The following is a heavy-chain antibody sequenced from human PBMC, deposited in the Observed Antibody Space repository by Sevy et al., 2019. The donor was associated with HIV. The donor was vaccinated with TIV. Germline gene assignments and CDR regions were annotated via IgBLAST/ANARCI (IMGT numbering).Heavy chain of an antibody. D-gene: IGHD5-12*01. J-gene: IGHJ4*02. V-gene: IGHV3-30*18. CDR2: ISYDGSNK. CDR1: GFTFSSYG. Sequence: EGSLRLSCAASGFTFSSYGMHWVRQAPGKGLEWVAVISYDGSNKYYADSVKGRFTISRDNSKNTLYLQMNSLRAEDTAVYYCAKDEDIVATTAGYFDYWGQGTLVTVSS. CDR3: AKDEDIVATTAGYFDY.